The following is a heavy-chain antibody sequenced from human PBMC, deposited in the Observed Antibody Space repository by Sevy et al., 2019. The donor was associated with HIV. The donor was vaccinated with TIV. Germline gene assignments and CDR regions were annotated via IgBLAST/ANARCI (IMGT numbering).Heavy chain of an antibody. CDR2: ISAYSGNT. CDR1: GYTFTSYG. Sequence: ASVKVSCKASGYTFTSYGISWVRQAPGQGLEWMGWISAYSGNTKYAQKLQGRVTMTTDTSTSTAYMELRSLRSDDMTVYYCARDLGGYYDSSGYYPIDYWGQGTLVTVSS. CDR3: ARDLGGYYDSSGYYPIDY. V-gene: IGHV1-18*03. D-gene: IGHD3-22*01. J-gene: IGHJ4*02.